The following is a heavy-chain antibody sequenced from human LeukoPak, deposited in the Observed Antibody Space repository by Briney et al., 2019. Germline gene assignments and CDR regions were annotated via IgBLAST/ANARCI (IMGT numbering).Heavy chain of an antibody. CDR2: IYYSGST. J-gene: IGHJ5*02. D-gene: IGHD3-10*01. CDR1: GGSISSYY. V-gene: IGHV4-59*08. Sequence: SETLSLTCTVSGGSISSYYWSWIRQPPGKGLEWIGYIYYSGSTNYNPSLKSRVTISVDTSKNQFSLILSSVTAADTAVYYCARVGYTSGNYYVFDPWGQGTLVTVSS. CDR3: ARVGYTSGNYYVFDP.